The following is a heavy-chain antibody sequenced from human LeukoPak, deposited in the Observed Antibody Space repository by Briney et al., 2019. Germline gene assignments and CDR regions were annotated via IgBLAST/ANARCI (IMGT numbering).Heavy chain of an antibody. CDR1: GYTLTELS. D-gene: IGHD3-22*01. Sequence: ASVKVSCKVSGYTLTELSMRWVRQAPGKGLEWMGGVDPEDGETIYPQKFQGRVTMTEDTSTDTAYMELSSLRSEDTAVYYCATIFGYDSRGYYWPYYFDYWGQGTLVTVSS. J-gene: IGHJ4*02. V-gene: IGHV1-24*01. CDR3: ATIFGYDSRGYYWPYYFDY. CDR2: VDPEDGET.